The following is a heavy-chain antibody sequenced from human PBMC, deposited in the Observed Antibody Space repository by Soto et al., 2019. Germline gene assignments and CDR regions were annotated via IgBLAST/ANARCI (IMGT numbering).Heavy chain of an antibody. CDR3: ARDPPPPEY. CDR2: ISAYTGNT. Sequence: QVQLVQSGAEVKKPGASVKVSCKASGYTFASYAISWMRQAPGQGLEWMGWISAYTGNTNYAQKPQGRVTRTTDTSTSTAYMELRSLRSDVTDVYYCARDPPPPEYWGQGTLVTVSS. J-gene: IGHJ4*02. CDR1: GYTFASYA. V-gene: IGHV1-18*01.